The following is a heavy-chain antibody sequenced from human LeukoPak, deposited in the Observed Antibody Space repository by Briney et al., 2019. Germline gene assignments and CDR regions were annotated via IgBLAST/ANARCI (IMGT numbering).Heavy chain of an antibody. J-gene: IGHJ4*02. CDR1: GFTFSIYN. V-gene: IGHV3-21*01. Sequence: GGSLRLSCAASGFTFSIYNMNWVRQAPGKGLEWVSCISSGDNYIHYADSVRGRFTISRDNAKSSLFLQMNSLRAEDTAVYYCARATATRRFDYWGQGTLVTVSS. CDR3: ARATATRRFDY. D-gene: IGHD2-15*01. CDR2: ISSGDNYI.